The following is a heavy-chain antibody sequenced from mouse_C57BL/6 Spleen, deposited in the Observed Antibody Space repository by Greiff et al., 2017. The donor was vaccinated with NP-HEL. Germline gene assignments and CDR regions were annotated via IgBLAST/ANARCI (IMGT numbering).Heavy chain of an antibody. Sequence: QVQLQQPGTELVKPGASVKLSCKASGYTFTSYWMHWVKQRPGQGLEWIGNINPSNGGTNYNEKFKSKATLTVDKSSSTAYMQLSSLTSEDSAVHYCARSCYYGSRGPYFDYWGQGTTLTVSS. CDR2: INPSNGGT. CDR3: ARSCYYGSRGPYFDY. CDR1: GYTFTSYW. D-gene: IGHD1-1*01. J-gene: IGHJ2*01. V-gene: IGHV1-53*01.